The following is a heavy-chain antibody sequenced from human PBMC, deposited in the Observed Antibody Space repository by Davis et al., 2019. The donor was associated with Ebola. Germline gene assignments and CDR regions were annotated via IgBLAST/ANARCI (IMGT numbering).Heavy chain of an antibody. J-gene: IGHJ4*02. CDR2: IYYTGST. V-gene: IGHV4-38-2*02. Sequence: PSETLSLTCAVSGYSISSGYYWGWIRQPPGKGLEWIGSIYYTGSTSYNPSLRSRVTISVDTSKNQFSLRLGSVTAADTAIYYCAREGYRGGGFDYWGQGTLVPVSS. D-gene: IGHD2-21*01. CDR1: GYSISSGYY. CDR3: AREGYRGGGFDY.